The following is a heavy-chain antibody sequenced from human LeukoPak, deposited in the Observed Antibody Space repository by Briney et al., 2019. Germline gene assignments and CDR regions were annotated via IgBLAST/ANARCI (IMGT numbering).Heavy chain of an antibody. V-gene: IGHV3-7*01. D-gene: IGHD4-11*01. CDR1: GFTFSSYW. CDR3: ARERTVTTWSLVNAYYFDY. Sequence: GGSLRLSCAASGFTFSSYWMSWVRQAPGKGLEWVANIKQDGSEKYYVDSVKGRFTISRDNAKNSLYLQMNSLRAEDTAVYYCARERTVTTWSLVNAYYFDYWGQGTLVTVSS. J-gene: IGHJ4*02. CDR2: IKQDGSEK.